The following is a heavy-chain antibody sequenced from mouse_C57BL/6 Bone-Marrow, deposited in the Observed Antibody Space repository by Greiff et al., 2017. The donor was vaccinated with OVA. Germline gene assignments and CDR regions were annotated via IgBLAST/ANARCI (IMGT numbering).Heavy chain of an antibody. J-gene: IGHJ2*01. CDR3: ASTHYGSSVAY. Sequence: VQLQQPGAELVMPGASVKLSCKASGYTFTSYWMHWVKQRPGQGLEWIGEIDPSDSYTNYNRKFKGKATLTVDKSSSTAYMQLSSLTLTSAEVYYCASTHYGSSVAYWGQGTPLTVSA. CDR2: IDPSDSYT. CDR1: GYTFTSYW. V-gene: IGHV1-69*01. D-gene: IGHD1-1*01.